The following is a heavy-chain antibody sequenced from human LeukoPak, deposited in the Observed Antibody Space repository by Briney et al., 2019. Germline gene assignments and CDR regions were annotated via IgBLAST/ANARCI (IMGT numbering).Heavy chain of an antibody. CDR2: MNPNSGKT. CDR1: GYTLKSYD. D-gene: IGHD6-19*01. CDR3: ARVIAVAGYGVDY. Sequence: ASVKVSCKASGYTLKSYDINWVRQATGQGLEWMGWMNPNSGKTGYAQKFQGRVTMTRNTSISTAYMELSSLTSEDTAVYYCARVIAVAGYGVDYWGQGTVVTVSS. J-gene: IGHJ4*02. V-gene: IGHV1-8*01.